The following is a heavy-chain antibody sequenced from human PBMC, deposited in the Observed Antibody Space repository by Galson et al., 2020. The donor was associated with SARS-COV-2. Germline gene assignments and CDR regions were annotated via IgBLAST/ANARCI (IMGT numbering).Heavy chain of an antibody. V-gene: IGHV3-33*01. Sequence: GGSLRLSCAASGFTFSSYGMHWVRQAPGKGLEWVAVIWYDGSNKYYADSVKGRFTISRDNSKSTLYLQMNSLRAEDTAVYYCAREGRYGNYSGALDYWCQGILVTVSS. CDR2: IWYDGSNK. CDR1: GFTFSSYG. CDR3: AREGRYGNYSGALDY. D-gene: IGHD4-17*01. J-gene: IGHJ4*02.